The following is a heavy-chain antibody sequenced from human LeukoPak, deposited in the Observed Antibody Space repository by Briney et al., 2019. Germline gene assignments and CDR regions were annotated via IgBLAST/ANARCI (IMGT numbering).Heavy chain of an antibody. D-gene: IGHD3-10*01. J-gene: IGHJ4*01. V-gene: IGHV3-30*04. CDR2: ISYDDSDK. CDR3: GRASGGGTFYLVDH. Sequence: GRSLLLSCAGSGFIFSSYALHWVRPPPAKGLEWVAVISYDDSDKYYTDSVEGRFSLSRDISKNTVSLQMNSLRAEDTAVYYCGRASGGGTFYLVDHWGQGTLVTVSP. CDR1: GFIFSSYA.